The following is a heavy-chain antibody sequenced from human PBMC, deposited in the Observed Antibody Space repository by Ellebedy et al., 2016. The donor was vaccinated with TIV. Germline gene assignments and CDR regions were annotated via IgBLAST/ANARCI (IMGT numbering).Heavy chain of an antibody. CDR3: ARHAAAANLWFGELTRMDV. D-gene: IGHD3-10*01. Sequence: GGSLRLSCKGSGYSFTSYWIGWVRQMPGKGLEWMGIIYPGDSDTRYSPSFQGQVTISADKSISTAYLQWSSLKASDTAMYYCARHAAAANLWFGELTRMDVWGQGTTVTVSS. CDR2: IYPGDSDT. J-gene: IGHJ6*02. CDR1: GYSFTSYW. V-gene: IGHV5-51*01.